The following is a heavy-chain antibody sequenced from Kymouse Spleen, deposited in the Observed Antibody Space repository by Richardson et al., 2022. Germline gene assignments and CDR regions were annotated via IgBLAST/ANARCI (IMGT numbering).Heavy chain of an antibody. CDR2: IGTAGDT. CDR3: ARSLYSSGWDGFDY. CDR1: GFTFSSYD. J-gene: IGHJ4*02. D-gene: IGHD6-19*01. Sequence: EVQLVESGGGLVQPGGSLRLSCAASGFTFSSYDMHWVRQATGKGLEWVSAIGTAGDTYYPGSVKGRFTISRENAKNSLYLQMNSLRAGDTAVYYCARSLYSSGWDGFDYWGQGTLVTVSS. V-gene: IGHV3-13*01.